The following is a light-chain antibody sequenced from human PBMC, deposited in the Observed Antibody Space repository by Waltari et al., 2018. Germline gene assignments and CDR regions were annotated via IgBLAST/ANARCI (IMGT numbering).Light chain of an antibody. V-gene: IGLV3-21*02. J-gene: IGLJ1*01. CDR1: NIGSKN. CDR3: QVWDSGSDHYV. Sequence: SYVLTQPPSVSVAPGQTARISCDGNNIGSKNVHWYQQKPGQAPVLVGYDDGDRPSGIPERFSGPNSGNTATLTISRVDAGDEADYYCQVWDSGSDHYVFGTVTKVTVL. CDR2: DDG.